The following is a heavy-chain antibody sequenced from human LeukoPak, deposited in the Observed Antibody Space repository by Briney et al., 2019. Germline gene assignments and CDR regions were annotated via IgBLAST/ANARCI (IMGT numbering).Heavy chain of an antibody. CDR3: ARVGIFGAVNAVYFDS. CDR2: IKEDGNGQ. V-gene: IGHV3-7*01. D-gene: IGHD3-3*01. CDR1: AFTFSSYW. J-gene: IGHJ4*02. Sequence: GGSLRLSCAASAFTFSSYWMTWVRQAPGKGLEWVANIKEDGNGQYYVDSVKGRFTISRDNAKNSLYLQMDSLRVEDTAVYYCARVGIFGAVNAVYFDSWGQGTLVTVSS.